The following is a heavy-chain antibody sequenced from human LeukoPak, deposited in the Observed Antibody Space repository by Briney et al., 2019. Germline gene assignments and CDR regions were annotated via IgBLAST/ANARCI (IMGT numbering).Heavy chain of an antibody. CDR2: IKVDGSEK. V-gene: IGHV3-7*01. CDR1: GFTFSRYW. Sequence: PGGSLRLSCAVSGFTFSRYWMTWVRQAPGKGLEWVANIKVDGSEKYYVDAVKGRFTISRDNAKDSLYLQMNGLRAEDTAIYYCAGDRRNTGSFFDYWGQGTLVTVSS. J-gene: IGHJ4*02. CDR3: AGDRRNTGSFFDY. D-gene: IGHD1-26*01.